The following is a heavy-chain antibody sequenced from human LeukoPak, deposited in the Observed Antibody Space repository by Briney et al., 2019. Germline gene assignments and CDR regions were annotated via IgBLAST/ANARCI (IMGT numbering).Heavy chain of an antibody. J-gene: IGHJ4*02. CDR1: GYTFTSYG. CDR3: ARGYCSSTSCYGSSYFDY. D-gene: IGHD2-2*01. CDR2: ISAYNGNT. V-gene: IGHV1-18*01. Sequence: GASVKVSCTASGYTFTSYGISWVRQAPGQGLEWMGWISAYNGNTNYAQKLQGRVTMTTDTSTSTAYMELRSLRSDDTAVYYCARGYCSSTSCYGSSYFDYWGQGTLVTVSS.